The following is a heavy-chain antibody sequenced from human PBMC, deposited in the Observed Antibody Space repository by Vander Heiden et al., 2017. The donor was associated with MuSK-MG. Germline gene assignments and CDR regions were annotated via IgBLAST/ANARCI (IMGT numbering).Heavy chain of an antibody. J-gene: IGHJ6*03. Sequence: QLQLQESGPGLVKPSETLSLTCTVSGGSISSSSYYRVWTRQPPGKGLEWIGSIHYSGSTYYNPSLKSRVTISVDTSKNQFSLKLSSVTAADTAVYYCAGPSGSYFDYYYYMDVWGKGPTVTVSS. D-gene: IGHD1-26*01. V-gene: IGHV4-39*01. CDR3: AGPSGSYFDYYYYMDV. CDR1: GGSISSSSYY. CDR2: IHYSGST.